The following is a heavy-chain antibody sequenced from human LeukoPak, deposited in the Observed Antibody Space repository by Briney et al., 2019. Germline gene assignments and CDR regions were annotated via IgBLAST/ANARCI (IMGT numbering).Heavy chain of an antibody. CDR3: ARAQYYDFWSGYYTPYYYYGMDV. D-gene: IGHD3-3*01. J-gene: IGHJ6*02. Sequence: PSETLSLTCAVSGGSISSSNWWSWVRQPPGKGLEWIGEIYHSGSTNYNPSLKSRVTISVDKSKNQFSLKLSSVTAADTAVYYCARAQYYDFWSGYYTPYYYYGMDVWGQGTTVTVSS. CDR2: IYHSGST. V-gene: IGHV4-4*02. CDR1: GGSISSSNW.